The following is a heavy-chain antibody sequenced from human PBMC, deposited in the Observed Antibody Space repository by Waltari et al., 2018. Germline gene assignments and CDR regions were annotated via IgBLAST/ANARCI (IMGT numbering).Heavy chain of an antibody. J-gene: IGHJ4*02. Sequence: QVQLQQWGAGLLKPSETLSLTCGLYGGSVSGYYWSWIRQPPGKGREGLGEINQRGSVEYNPSLRGRATMSVDTAKNQVYLEVTSVTAEDTAVYYCAREWGVMVGTAGYYFDYWGQGTLVTVSS. CDR1: GGSVSGYY. V-gene: IGHV4-34*02. CDR2: INQRGSV. D-gene: IGHD2-15*01. CDR3: AREWGVMVGTAGYYFDY.